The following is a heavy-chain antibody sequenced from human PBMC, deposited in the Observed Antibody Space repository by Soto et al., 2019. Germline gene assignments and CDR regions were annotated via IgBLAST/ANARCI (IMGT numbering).Heavy chain of an antibody. CDR2: IKQDGSEK. CDR3: ARDTLVGATGFDY. Sequence: EVQLVESGGGLVQPGGSLSLSCAASGFTFSSYWMSWVRQPPGKGREWVANIKQDGSEKYYGDSVKGRFTISRDNAKNSLYLQMNSLRAEDTAVYYCARDTLVGATGFDYWGQGTLVTVSS. CDR1: GFTFSSYW. J-gene: IGHJ4*02. D-gene: IGHD1-26*01. V-gene: IGHV3-7*01.